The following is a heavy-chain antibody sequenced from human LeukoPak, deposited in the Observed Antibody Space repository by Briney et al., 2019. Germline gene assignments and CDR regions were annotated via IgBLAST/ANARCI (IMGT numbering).Heavy chain of an antibody. J-gene: IGHJ4*02. CDR3: ARVDGSGTSVDY. D-gene: IGHD3-10*01. CDR1: GFTVNTNY. CDR2: LYSGRTI. Sequence: PGGSLRLSCAGSGFTVNTNYMSWVRQAPGRGLEWVSVLYSGRTIFYADSVKGRFTISRDISKNMVFLQMNSLRADDTAVYYCARVDGSGTSVDYWSQGTLVTVSS. V-gene: IGHV3-66*01.